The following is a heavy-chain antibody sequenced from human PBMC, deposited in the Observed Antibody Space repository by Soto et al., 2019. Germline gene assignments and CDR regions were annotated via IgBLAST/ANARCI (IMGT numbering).Heavy chain of an antibody. D-gene: IGHD6-19*01. Sequence: QVQLVQSGAEVKKPGASVKVSCKASGYTFTSYDINWVRQATGQGLEWMGWMNPNSGNTGYAQKFQGRGTMTRNTYKSTAYMELSSLRSEDTAVYYCARGVGISGWCSHDAFDIWGQGTMVTVSS. CDR2: MNPNSGNT. CDR3: ARGVGISGWCSHDAFDI. J-gene: IGHJ3*02. CDR1: GYTFTSYD. V-gene: IGHV1-8*01.